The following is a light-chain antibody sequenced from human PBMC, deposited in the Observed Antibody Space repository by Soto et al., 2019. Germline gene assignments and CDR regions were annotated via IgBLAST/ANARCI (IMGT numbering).Light chain of an antibody. CDR2: DVR. Sequence: QSALTQPRSVSGSPGQSVTIFCTGRSGDVGGYDYVSWYQQHPGKAPKLMIYDVRERPSGVPDRVSGSKSGNTASLTISGLQAEDEADYYCCSYAGSYTYVFGTGTKVTVL. CDR3: CSYAGSYTYV. V-gene: IGLV2-11*01. CDR1: SGDVGGYDY. J-gene: IGLJ1*01.